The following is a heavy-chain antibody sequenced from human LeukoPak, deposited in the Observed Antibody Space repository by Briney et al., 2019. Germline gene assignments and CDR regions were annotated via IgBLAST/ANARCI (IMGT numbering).Heavy chain of an antibody. D-gene: IGHD6-19*01. J-gene: IGHJ4*02. Sequence: GGSLRLSCAASGFTVSSNYMSWVRQAPGKGLEWVSVIYSGGSTYYADSVKGRFTISRDNSKNTLYLQMNSLRAEDTAVYYCAIERYSSGWYFGRFDYWGQGTLVTVSS. CDR3: AIERYSSGWYFGRFDY. CDR1: GFTVSSNY. V-gene: IGHV3-66*01. CDR2: IYSGGST.